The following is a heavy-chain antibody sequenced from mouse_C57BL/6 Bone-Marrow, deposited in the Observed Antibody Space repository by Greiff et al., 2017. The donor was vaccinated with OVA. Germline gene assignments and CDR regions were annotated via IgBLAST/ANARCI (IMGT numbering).Heavy chain of an antibody. CDR3: ERGSNYAAWFAY. Sequence: EVKLVESGGGLVKPGGSLKLSCAASGFTFSSYAMSWVRQTPEKTLEWVATISDGGSYSYYPDNVKGRFTISRDNAKNNLYLQMRQLKSEDTDMDYCERGSNYAAWFAYGGRGNRITVSA. D-gene: IGHD2-5*01. J-gene: IGHJ3*01. CDR2: ISDGGSYS. CDR1: GFTFSSYA. V-gene: IGHV5-4*03.